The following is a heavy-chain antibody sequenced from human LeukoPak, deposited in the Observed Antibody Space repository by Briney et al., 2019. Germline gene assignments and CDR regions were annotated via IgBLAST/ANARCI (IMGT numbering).Heavy chain of an antibody. CDR3: ARFRLMRDYYYDGMDV. Sequence: GGSLRLSCAASGFTFSNYWMSWVRQAPGKGLEWVANIKEDGSEKYYVDSVKGRFTISRDNAENSLYLQMNSLRDEDTAVFYRARFRLMRDYYYDGMDVWGQGTTVTVSS. V-gene: IGHV3-7*04. CDR2: IKEDGSEK. CDR1: GFTFSNYW. J-gene: IGHJ6*02.